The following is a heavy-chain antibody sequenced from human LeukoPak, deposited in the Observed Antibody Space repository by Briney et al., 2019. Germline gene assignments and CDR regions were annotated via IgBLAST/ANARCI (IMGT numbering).Heavy chain of an antibody. CDR1: GGSISSSSYY. Sequence: PSETLSLTCTVSGGSISSSSYYWGWIRQPPGKGLEWIGSIYYSGSTYYNPSLKSRVTISVDTSKNQFSLKLSSVTAADTAVYYCARLIYDYVGDWGQGTLVTVSS. J-gene: IGHJ4*02. CDR3: ARLIYDYVGD. V-gene: IGHV4-39*01. CDR2: IYYSGST. D-gene: IGHD3-16*01.